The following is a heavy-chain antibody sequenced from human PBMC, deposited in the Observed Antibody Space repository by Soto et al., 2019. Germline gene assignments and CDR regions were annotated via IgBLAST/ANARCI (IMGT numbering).Heavy chain of an antibody. CDR1: GYTFTSYG. D-gene: IGHD2-2*01. CDR2: ISAYNGNT. CDR3: ARGIVVVPAAISSFDP. Sequence: GASVKVSCKASGYTFTSYGISWVRQAPGQGLEWMGWISAYNGNTNYAQKLQGRVTMTTDTSTSTAYMELRSLRSDDTAVYYCARGIVVVPAAISSFDPWGQGTLVTVSS. J-gene: IGHJ5*02. V-gene: IGHV1-18*01.